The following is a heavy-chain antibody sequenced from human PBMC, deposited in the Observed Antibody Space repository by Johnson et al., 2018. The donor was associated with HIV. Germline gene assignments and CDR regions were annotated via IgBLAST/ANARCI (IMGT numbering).Heavy chain of an antibody. CDR2: ISSDGTDT. CDR3: AKDLGITVAGRGGLDAFDI. CDR1: GFTFSRYW. Sequence: VQLVESGGGLVQPGGSLILSCAASGFTFSRYWMHWVRQAPGKGLVWVSRISSDGTDTYYADSVKGRFTISRDNARNTMFVQMKSLRAEDTAVYYCAKDLGITVAGRGGLDAFDIWGQGTMVTVSS. V-gene: IGHV3-74*01. J-gene: IGHJ3*02. D-gene: IGHD6-19*01.